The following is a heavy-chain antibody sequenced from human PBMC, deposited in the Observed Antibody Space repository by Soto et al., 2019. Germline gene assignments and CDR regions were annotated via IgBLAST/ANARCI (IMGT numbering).Heavy chain of an antibody. CDR2: IYYSGST. V-gene: IGHV4-61*08. CDR3: ARLQKDIAACDY. J-gene: IGHJ4*02. Sequence: SETLSLTCAVSGGSISSGGYSWSWIRQPPGKGLEWIGYIYYSGSTNYNPSLKSRVTISVDTSENQFSLKLSSVTAADTAVYYCARLQKDIAACDYWGQGTLVTVSS. CDR1: GGSISSGGYS. D-gene: IGHD6-6*01.